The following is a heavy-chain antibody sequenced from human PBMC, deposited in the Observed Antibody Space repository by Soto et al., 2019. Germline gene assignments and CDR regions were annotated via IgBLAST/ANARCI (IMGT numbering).Heavy chain of an antibody. J-gene: IGHJ4*02. CDR1: GGSISSGGYS. CDR2: IYHSGST. CDR3: ARGRTAMASPRCLDY. V-gene: IGHV4-30-2*01. Sequence: SETLSLTCAVSGGSISSGGYSWSWIRQPPGKGLEWIGYIYHSGSTNYNPSLKSRVTISVDKSKNQFSLKLSSVTAADTAVYYCARGRTAMASPRCLDYWGQGTLVTVSS. D-gene: IGHD5-18*01.